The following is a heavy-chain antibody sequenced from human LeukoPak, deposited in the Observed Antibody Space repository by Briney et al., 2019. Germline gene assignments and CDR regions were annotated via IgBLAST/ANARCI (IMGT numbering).Heavy chain of an antibody. CDR2: IYHSGST. CDR3: ARGPDAFDI. J-gene: IGHJ3*02. V-gene: IGHV4-38-2*01. Sequence: SSETLSLTCAVSGYSISSGYDWGWIRQPPGKGLEWIGSIYHSGSTYYNPSLKSRVTISVDTSKNQFSLKLSSVTAADTAVYYCARGPDAFDIWGQGTMVAVSS. CDR1: GYSISSGYD.